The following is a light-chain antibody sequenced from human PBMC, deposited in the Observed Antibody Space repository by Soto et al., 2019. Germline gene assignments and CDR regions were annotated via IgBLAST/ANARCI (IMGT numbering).Light chain of an antibody. Sequence: EIVLTQSPGTVSLSPGERATLSCRASQSVSSSQLAWYQHKPGQAPRLLIFDASRRATGIPDRFSGSGSGTDFTLTISRLEPEHFGVYFCQQYGSSPSWTFGQGTKVEIK. V-gene: IGKV3-20*01. CDR2: DAS. J-gene: IGKJ1*01. CDR3: QQYGSSPSWT. CDR1: QSVSSSQ.